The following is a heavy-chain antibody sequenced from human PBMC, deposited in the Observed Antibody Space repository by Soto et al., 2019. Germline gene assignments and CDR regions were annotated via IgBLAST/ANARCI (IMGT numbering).Heavy chain of an antibody. CDR2: IYNSGST. V-gene: IGHV4-59*01. D-gene: IGHD3-10*01. Sequence: QVQLQDSGPGLVKPSETLSLTCTVSGGSINNYYWTWIRQPPGKGLEWIGYIYNSGSTNYNPSLMSRVTLSVDTSKIQCSLELRSVTAADTAVYFCARDRGSGSSYPCFYYATDLWGQGTTVTVSS. J-gene: IGHJ6*02. CDR3: ARDRGSGSSYPCFYYATDL. CDR1: GGSINNYY.